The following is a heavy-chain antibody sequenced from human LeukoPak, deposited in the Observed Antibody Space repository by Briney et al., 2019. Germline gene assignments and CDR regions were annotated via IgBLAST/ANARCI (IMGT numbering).Heavy chain of an antibody. CDR3: ARADRDGNKRFLD. Sequence: PGGSLRLSCAASGFTFSSYWMHWVRQAPGKGLVWVSRINSDGSSTNYADSVKGRFTISRDNGKNLVSLQMNSLRDEDTAVYYCARADRDGNKRFLDWGQGTLVTVSS. V-gene: IGHV3-74*01. D-gene: IGHD5-24*01. CDR2: INSDGSST. J-gene: IGHJ4*02. CDR1: GFTFSSYW.